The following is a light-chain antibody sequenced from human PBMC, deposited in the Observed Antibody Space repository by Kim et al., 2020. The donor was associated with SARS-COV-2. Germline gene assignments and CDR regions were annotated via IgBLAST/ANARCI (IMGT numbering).Light chain of an antibody. CDR1: SSNIGNNY. J-gene: IGLJ3*02. V-gene: IGLV1-51*01. Sequence: GQRVTISGSGSSSNIGNNYVSWYQQLPGTAPKLLIYDTNKRPSGIPDRFSGSKSGTSATLGITGLQTGDEADYYCGTWDSSLSAGVFGGGTQLTVL. CDR3: GTWDSSLSAGV. CDR2: DTN.